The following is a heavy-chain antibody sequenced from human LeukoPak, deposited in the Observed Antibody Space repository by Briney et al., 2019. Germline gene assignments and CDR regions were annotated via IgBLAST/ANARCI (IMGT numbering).Heavy chain of an antibody. J-gene: IGHJ3*02. CDR1: GYTFTGYY. CDR2: INPNSGGT. V-gene: IGHV1-2*02. CDR3: AREAVDTAMGNLWAFDI. Sequence: ASVKVSCKASGYTFTGYYMHWVRQAPGQGLEWMGWINPNSGGTYYAQNFQGRVSMHRDTSITTAYVELSRLRSDDAAVYYCAREAVDTAMGNLWAFDIWGQGTIVSVSS. D-gene: IGHD5-18*01.